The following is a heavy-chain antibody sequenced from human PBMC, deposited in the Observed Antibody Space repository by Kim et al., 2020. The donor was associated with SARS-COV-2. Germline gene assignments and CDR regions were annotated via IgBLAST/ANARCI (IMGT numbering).Heavy chain of an antibody. Sequence: GGSLRLSCAASGFTFSSYEMNWVRQAPGKGLEWVSYISSSGSTIYYADSVKGRFTISRDNAKNSLYLQMNSLRAEDTAVYYCARGGQLWMYYYYYGMDVWRQGTTVTVSS. CDR2: ISSSGSTI. D-gene: IGHD5-18*01. CDR1: GFTFSSYE. J-gene: IGHJ6*02. CDR3: ARGGQLWMYYYYYGMDV. V-gene: IGHV3-48*03.